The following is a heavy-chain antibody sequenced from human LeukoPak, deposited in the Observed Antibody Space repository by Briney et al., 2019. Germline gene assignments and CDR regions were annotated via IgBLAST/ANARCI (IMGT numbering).Heavy chain of an antibody. Sequence: SVKVSCKASGGTFSSYAISWVRQAPGQGLEWMGGIIPIFGTANYAQKFQGRVTITADESTSTAYMELGSLRSEDTAVYYCARGGPRRIVATTSFDYWGQGTLVTVSS. J-gene: IGHJ4*02. V-gene: IGHV1-69*13. CDR3: ARGGPRRIVATTSFDY. D-gene: IGHD5-12*01. CDR2: IIPIFGTA. CDR1: GGTFSSYA.